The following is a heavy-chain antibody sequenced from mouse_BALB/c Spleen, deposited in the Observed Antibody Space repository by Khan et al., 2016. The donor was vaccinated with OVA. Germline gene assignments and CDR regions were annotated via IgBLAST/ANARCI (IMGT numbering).Heavy chain of an antibody. D-gene: IGHD3-1*01. CDR3: ARGGSSGPAWFAY. V-gene: IGHV3-6*02. J-gene: IGHJ3*01. CDR1: GYSITSGYF. CDR2: IRYDGNS. Sequence: EVQLQESGPGLVKPSQSLSLTCSVTGYSITSGYFWSWLRQFPGNQLEWVGYIRYDGNSNYNPSHKNRISITRDTSKHPCFLKLNSVTPEATATYDCARGGSSGPAWFAYWGQGTLVTVSA.